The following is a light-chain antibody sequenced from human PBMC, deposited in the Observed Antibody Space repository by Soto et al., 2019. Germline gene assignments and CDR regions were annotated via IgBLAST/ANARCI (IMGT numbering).Light chain of an antibody. J-gene: IGKJ2*03. CDR2: AAS. Sequence: DIQMTQSPSSLSASVGDRVTITCRASQGIGNGLGWYQQKPGKAPKRLIDAASSLQSGVPLRFSGSGSGTEFTLTISSLQPEDFATYYCLQHNSYPYSFGQGTKLEIK. V-gene: IGKV1-17*01. CDR3: LQHNSYPYS. CDR1: QGIGNG.